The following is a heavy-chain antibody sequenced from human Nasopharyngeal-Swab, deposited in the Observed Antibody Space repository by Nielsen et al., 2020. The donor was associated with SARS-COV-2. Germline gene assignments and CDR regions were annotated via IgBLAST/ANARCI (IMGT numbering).Heavy chain of an antibody. CDR2: IYWDDDK. Sequence: RQAAAKPLEWLALIYWDDDKRYSPSLKSRLTITKDTSKNQVVLTMTNMDPVDTATYYCAHRRGYYYDSSGFPSDAFDIWGQGTMVTVSS. CDR3: AHRRGYYYDSSGFPSDAFDI. J-gene: IGHJ3*02. D-gene: IGHD3-22*01. V-gene: IGHV2-5*02.